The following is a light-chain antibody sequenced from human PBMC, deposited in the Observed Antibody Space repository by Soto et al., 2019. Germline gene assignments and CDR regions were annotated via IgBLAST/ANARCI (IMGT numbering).Light chain of an antibody. CDR1: SSDVGSYNS. CDR2: DVN. Sequence: QSVLTQPASVSGSPGQSIAISCTGTSSDVGSYNSVSWYQQYPGKAPKLMIRDVNNRPSGISDRFSGSKSGNTASLTISGLQAEDEADYYCSSFTSSTSYVFGTGTKVTV. J-gene: IGLJ1*01. CDR3: SSFTSSTSYV. V-gene: IGLV2-14*03.